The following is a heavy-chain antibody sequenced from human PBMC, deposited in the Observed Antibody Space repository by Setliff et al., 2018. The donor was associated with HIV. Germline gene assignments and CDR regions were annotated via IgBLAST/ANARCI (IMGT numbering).Heavy chain of an antibody. V-gene: IGHV4-39*01. J-gene: IGHJ4*02. CDR1: GGSINSGSYY. Sequence: SETLSLTCTVSGGSINSGSYYWGWIRQPPEKGLEWIGTMFYSGSTYYNPSLKSRVTIFIDTSKNQFSLRLSSVTAADTAVYYRARFYDYYGHRLDYWGQGTQVTVLL. CDR3: ARFYDYYGHRLDY. CDR2: MFYSGST. D-gene: IGHD3-16*01.